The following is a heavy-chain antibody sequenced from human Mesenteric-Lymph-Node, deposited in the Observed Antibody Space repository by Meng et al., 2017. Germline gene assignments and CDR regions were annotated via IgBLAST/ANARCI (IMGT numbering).Heavy chain of an antibody. CDR1: GGSMSSNSYY. D-gene: IGHD6-13*01. CDR2: IYYTGTT. J-gene: IGHJ4*02. Sequence: QSQLQESGPGVVKPPETLFLTCTISGGSMSSNSYYWGWIRQPPGKGLEWIGSIYYTGTTYYNPSLGSRVTMSLESSKNQFSLKLNSVTAADTAMYYCARDVGHTSSSYGIDEWGQGTLVTVSS. V-gene: IGHV4-39*07. CDR3: ARDVGHTSSSYGIDE.